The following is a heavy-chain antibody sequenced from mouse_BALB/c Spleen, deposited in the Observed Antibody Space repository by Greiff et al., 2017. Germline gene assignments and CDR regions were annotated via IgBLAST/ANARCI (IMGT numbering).Heavy chain of an antibody. J-gene: IGHJ2*01. D-gene: IGHD2-10*02. CDR2: ISSGSSTI. V-gene: IGHV5-17*02. Sequence: EVKVVESGGGLVQPGGSRKLSCAASGFTFSSFGMHWVRQAPEKGLEWVAYISSGSSTIYYADTVKGRFTISRDNPKNTLFLQMTSLRSEDTAMYYCARTKKYGNYYFDYWGQGTTLTVSS. CDR3: ARTKKYGNYYFDY. CDR1: GFTFSSFG.